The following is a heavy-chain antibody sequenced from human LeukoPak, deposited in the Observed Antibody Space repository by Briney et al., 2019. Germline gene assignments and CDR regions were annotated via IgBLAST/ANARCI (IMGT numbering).Heavy chain of an antibody. CDR3: TKGRGI. J-gene: IGHJ4*02. CDR1: GVSITSYY. V-gene: IGHV4-4*07. CDR2: IYTSGTS. D-gene: IGHD3-10*01. Sequence: PSETLSLTCTVSGVSITSYYWYWIRQPAGKGLEWIGHIYTSGTSNYNPSLRSRVTISVDTSKNQFSLKLTSVTAADTAVYYCTKGRGIWGQGTLVTVSS.